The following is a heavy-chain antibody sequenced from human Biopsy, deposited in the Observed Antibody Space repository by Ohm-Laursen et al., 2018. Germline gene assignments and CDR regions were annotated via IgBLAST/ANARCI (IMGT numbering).Heavy chain of an antibody. CDR2: IYYSGST. D-gene: IGHD5-18*01. J-gene: IGHJ4*02. CDR3: ARGSSYGYDFDY. CDR1: DGSINSYY. V-gene: IGHV4-59*01. Sequence: GTLPLTCTVSDGSINSYYWNWIRQPPGKRLEWIGNIYYSGSTNFNPSLKSRVTISVDTSKNQFSLKLSSVTAADTAVYFCARGSSYGYDFDYWGQGTLVAVSS.